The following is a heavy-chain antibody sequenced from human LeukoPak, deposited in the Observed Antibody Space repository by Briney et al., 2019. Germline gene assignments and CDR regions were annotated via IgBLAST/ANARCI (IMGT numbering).Heavy chain of an antibody. D-gene: IGHD6-19*01. J-gene: IGHJ4*02. CDR1: GFTFSSYW. CDR2: IKQDGSEK. Sequence: PGGSLRLXCAASGFTFSSYWMSWVRQAPGKGLEWVANIKQDGSEKYYVDSVKGRFTISRDNAKNSLYLQMNSLRAEDTAVYYCARPYSSGWDPIDYWGQGTLVTVSA. CDR3: ARPYSSGWDPIDY. V-gene: IGHV3-7*01.